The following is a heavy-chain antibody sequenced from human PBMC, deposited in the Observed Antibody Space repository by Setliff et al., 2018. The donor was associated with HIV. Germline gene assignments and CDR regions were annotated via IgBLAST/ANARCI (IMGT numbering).Heavy chain of an antibody. Sequence: KVSCKASGYTFTNYGITWVRQAPGHGLEWMGWIGAKNDNTNYARQFQGRVTMTTDTSTNTAYMELRSLTSDDTAVYYCARPAATWDFDYWGQGTLVTVSS. CDR1: GYTFTNYG. CDR3: ARPAATWDFDY. J-gene: IGHJ4*02. D-gene: IGHD2-2*01. CDR2: IGAKNDNT. V-gene: IGHV1-18*01.